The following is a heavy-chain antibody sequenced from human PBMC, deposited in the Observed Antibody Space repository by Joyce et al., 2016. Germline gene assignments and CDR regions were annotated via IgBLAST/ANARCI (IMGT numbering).Heavy chain of an antibody. Sequence: EVLLVQSGAEVKKAGESLRISCKGSGYNFNNNWISWVRQMPGEGLECMGRIVPGDSYTEYRPSFQGHVTISADKSISTAYLQWSSLKASDTAMYYCARYDSGTYYNSFDVWGQGTMVVVSP. D-gene: IGHD3-10*01. J-gene: IGHJ3*01. CDR2: IVPGDSYT. V-gene: IGHV5-10-1*03. CDR3: ARYDSGTYYNSFDV. CDR1: GYNFNNNW.